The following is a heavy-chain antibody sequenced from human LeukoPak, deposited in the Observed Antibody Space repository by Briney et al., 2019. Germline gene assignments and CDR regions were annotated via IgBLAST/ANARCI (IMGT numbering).Heavy chain of an antibody. J-gene: IGHJ5*02. CDR3: ARGHRRLRNDNWFDP. CDR2: ISSNGGST. Sequence: GGSLRLSCAASGFTFSSYAMHWVRQAPGKGLEYVSAISSNGGSTYYANSVKGRFTISRDNSKNTLYLQMGSLRAEDMAVYYCARGHRRLRNDNWFDPWGQGTLVTVSS. V-gene: IGHV3-64*01. CDR1: GFTFSSYA.